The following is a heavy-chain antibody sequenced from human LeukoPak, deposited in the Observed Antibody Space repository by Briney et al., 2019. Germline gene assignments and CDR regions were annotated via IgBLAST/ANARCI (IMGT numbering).Heavy chain of an antibody. Sequence: GGSLRLSCAASGFTFSSYGMHWVRQAPGKGLEWVAVIWYDGSNEYYADSVKGRFTISRDNSKSTLYLQMNSLRAEDTAVYYCARAPSRGVEYYFDYWGQGTLATVSS. J-gene: IGHJ4*02. CDR1: GFTFSSYG. D-gene: IGHD3-10*01. CDR3: ARAPSRGVEYYFDY. CDR2: IWYDGSNE. V-gene: IGHV3-33*01.